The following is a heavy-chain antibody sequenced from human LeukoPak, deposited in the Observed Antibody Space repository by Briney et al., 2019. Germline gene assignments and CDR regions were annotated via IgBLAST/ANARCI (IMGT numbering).Heavy chain of an antibody. D-gene: IGHD2-8*01. CDR1: GYNFISYY. J-gene: IGHJ6*02. V-gene: IGHV1-46*01. CDR2: INPSGGST. Sequence: GASVKVSCKASGYNFISYYMHWVRQAPGQGLEWMGIINPSGGSTSYAQKFQDRGTMTRDTSTSRVYMELSSLKSEDTAVYYCAREDVVLVDAVRYYYYGMDVWGQGTTVTVSS. CDR3: AREDVVLVDAVRYYYYGMDV.